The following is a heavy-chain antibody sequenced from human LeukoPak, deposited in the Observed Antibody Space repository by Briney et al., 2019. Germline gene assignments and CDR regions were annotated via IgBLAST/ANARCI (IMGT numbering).Heavy chain of an antibody. Sequence: ASVKVSCKAPGYTFTSYDINWVRQATGQGLEWMGWMNPNSGNTGYAQKFQGRVTITRNTSISTAYMELSSLRSEDTAVYYCARVLRFLESWDYYYYMDVWGKGTTVTVSS. J-gene: IGHJ6*03. CDR2: MNPNSGNT. V-gene: IGHV1-8*03. CDR1: GYTFTSYD. D-gene: IGHD3-3*01. CDR3: ARVLRFLESWDYYYYMDV.